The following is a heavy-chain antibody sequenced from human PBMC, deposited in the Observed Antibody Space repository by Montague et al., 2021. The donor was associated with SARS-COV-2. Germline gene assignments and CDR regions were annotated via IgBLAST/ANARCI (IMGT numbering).Heavy chain of an antibody. Sequence: SLRLSCAASGFTVSDNFMTWVRQAPGRGLEWVSLIYSDCNTYYTDSVRGRFTISRDYSKNTLFLQMNSLRLEDTAVYYCARGESTGWYNYFDYWGQGTLVTVSS. CDR2: IYSDCNT. V-gene: IGHV3-66*02. CDR1: GFTVSDNF. J-gene: IGHJ4*02. CDR3: ARGESTGWYNYFDY. D-gene: IGHD6-19*01.